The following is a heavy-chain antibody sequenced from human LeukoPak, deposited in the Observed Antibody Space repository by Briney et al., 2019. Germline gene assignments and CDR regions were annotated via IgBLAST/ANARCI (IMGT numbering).Heavy chain of an antibody. Sequence: PSETLSLTCAVSGGSTSSGGYSWSWIRQPPGKGLEWIGYIYHSGSTYYNPSLKSRVTISVDRSKNQFSLKLSSVTAADTAVYYCASSLPIGQTQPTTVTTLDAFDIWGQGTMVTVSS. V-gene: IGHV4-30-2*01. CDR2: IYHSGST. D-gene: IGHD4-17*01. CDR3: ASSLPIGQTQPTTVTTLDAFDI. CDR1: GGSTSSGGYS. J-gene: IGHJ3*02.